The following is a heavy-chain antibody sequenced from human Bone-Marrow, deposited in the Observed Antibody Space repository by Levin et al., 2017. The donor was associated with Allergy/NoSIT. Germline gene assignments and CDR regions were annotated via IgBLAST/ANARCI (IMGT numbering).Heavy chain of an antibody. J-gene: IGHJ4*02. CDR2: IRSKAYGGTA. V-gene: IGHV3-49*04. CDR3: TRDSTYCTTTSCYVDY. Sequence: GESLKISCTASGFTFGDYAMSWVRQAPGKGLDWVGFIRSKAYGGTAEYAGSVKGRFTISRDDSKNIAYLQMNSLKTEDTAVYYCTRDSTYCTTTSCYVDYWGQGTLVTVSS. D-gene: IGHD2-2*01. CDR1: GFTFGDYA.